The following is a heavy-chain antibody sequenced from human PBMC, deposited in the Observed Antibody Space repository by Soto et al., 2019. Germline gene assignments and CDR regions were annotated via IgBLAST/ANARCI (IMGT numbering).Heavy chain of an antibody. D-gene: IGHD3-3*01. CDR3: TTLISGVATAH. J-gene: IGHJ4*02. CDR1: GFTFSNAW. V-gene: IGHV3-15*07. CDR2: IRSKAVRGTT. Sequence: EVQLVESGGGLVKPGGALRLSCAASGFTFSNAWMNWIRQAPGKGLEWVGRIRSKAVRGTTDYAAPVKGRFTFSRDDSENMLFLHMDRLKTEYTAVYYCTTLISGVATAHWGQGTLVTVAS.